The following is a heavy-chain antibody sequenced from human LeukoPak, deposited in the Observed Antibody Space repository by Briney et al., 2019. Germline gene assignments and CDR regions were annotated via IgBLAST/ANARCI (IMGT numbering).Heavy chain of an antibody. V-gene: IGHV4-59*08. J-gene: IGHJ4*02. CDR3: ARTYYDFWSGYYFDY. CDR1: GGSISSYY. Sequence: RPSETLSLTCTVSGGSISSYYWRWVRQPPGKGREWIGYIYYSAITNYHPSLKSRVTISVDTSKNQFSLKLSSVTAADTAVYYCARTYYDFWSGYYFDYWGQGTLVTVSS. CDR2: IYYSAIT. D-gene: IGHD3-3*01.